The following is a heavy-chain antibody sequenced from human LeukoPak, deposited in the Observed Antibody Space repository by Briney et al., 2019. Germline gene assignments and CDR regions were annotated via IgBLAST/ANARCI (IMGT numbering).Heavy chain of an antibody. Sequence: GASVKVSCKASGYTFTSYGISWVRQAPGQGLEWMGWISAYNGNTNYAQKLQGRVTMTTDTSTSTAYMELRSLRSDDTAVYYCARGKDIAARRWYYYYYYMDVWGKGTTVTVSS. CDR3: ARGKDIAARRWYYYYYYMDV. CDR1: GYTFTSYG. CDR2: ISAYNGNT. V-gene: IGHV1-18*01. D-gene: IGHD6-6*01. J-gene: IGHJ6*03.